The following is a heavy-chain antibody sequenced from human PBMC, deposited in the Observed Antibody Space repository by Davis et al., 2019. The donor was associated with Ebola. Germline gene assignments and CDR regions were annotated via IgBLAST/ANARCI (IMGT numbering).Heavy chain of an antibody. V-gene: IGHV1-3*01. J-gene: IGHJ5*02. CDR1: GYIFTSYA. D-gene: IGHD4-11*01. Sequence: ASVKVSCKASGYIFTSYAMHWVRQAPGQRLEWMGWINAGNGNTKYSQKFQGRVTITRDTSASTAYMELSSLRSEDTAVYYCARDSKTVTTFDPWGQGTLVTVSS. CDR3: ARDSKTVTTFDP. CDR2: INAGNGNT.